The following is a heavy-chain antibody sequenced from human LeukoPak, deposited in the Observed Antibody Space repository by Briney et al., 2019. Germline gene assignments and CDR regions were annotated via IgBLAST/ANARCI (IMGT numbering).Heavy chain of an antibody. Sequence: SETLSLTCTVSGGSISSGGYYWSWIRQHPGKGLEWIGYIYYSGSTYYNPSLKSRVTISVDTSKNQFSLKLSSVTAADTAVYYCARVHVWYGMDVWGQGTTVTVSS. D-gene: IGHD2-21*01. CDR1: GGSISSGGYY. V-gene: IGHV4-31*03. CDR2: IYYSGST. CDR3: ARVHVWYGMDV. J-gene: IGHJ6*02.